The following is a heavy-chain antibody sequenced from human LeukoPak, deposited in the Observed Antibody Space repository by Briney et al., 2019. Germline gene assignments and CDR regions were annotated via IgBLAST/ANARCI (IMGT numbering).Heavy chain of an antibody. D-gene: IGHD6-13*01. CDR2: IYYSGST. J-gene: IGHJ5*02. V-gene: IGHV4-39*07. Sequence: MPSETLSLTCTVSGGSISSSSYYWGWIRQPPGKGLEWIGSIYYSGSTYYNPSLKSRVTISVDTSKNQFSLKLSSVTAADTAVYYCARVFFRSSSWFNWFDPWGQGTLVTVSS. CDR3: ARVFFRSSSWFNWFDP. CDR1: GGSISSSSYY.